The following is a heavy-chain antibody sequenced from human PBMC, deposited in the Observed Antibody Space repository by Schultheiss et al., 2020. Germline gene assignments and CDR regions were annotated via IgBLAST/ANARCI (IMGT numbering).Heavy chain of an antibody. V-gene: IGHV3-21*01. CDR3: ARDFMSSPYGMDV. CDR1: GFTFSSYT. D-gene: IGHD3-16*01. J-gene: IGHJ6*02. Sequence: GGSLRLSWAASGFTFSSYTMNWVRQAPGKGLEWVSSISSSSSYIYYADSVKGRFTISRDNAKNSLYLQMNSLRAEDTAVYYCARDFMSSPYGMDVWGQGTTGTVSS. CDR2: ISSSSSYI.